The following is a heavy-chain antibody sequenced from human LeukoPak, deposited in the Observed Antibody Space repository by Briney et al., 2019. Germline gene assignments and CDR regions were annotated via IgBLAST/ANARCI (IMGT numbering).Heavy chain of an antibody. V-gene: IGHV4-34*01. CDR1: GGSFSGYY. Sequence: SETLSLTCAVYGGSFSGYYWSWIRQPPGKGLEWIGEINHSGSTNYNPSLKSRVTISVDTSKNQFSLKLSSVTAADTAVYYCARRERYSSSLYYFDYWGQGTPVTVSS. J-gene: IGHJ4*02. CDR2: INHSGST. D-gene: IGHD6-13*01. CDR3: ARRERYSSSLYYFDY.